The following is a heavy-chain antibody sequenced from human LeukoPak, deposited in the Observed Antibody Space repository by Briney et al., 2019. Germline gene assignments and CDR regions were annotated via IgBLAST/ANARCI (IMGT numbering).Heavy chain of an antibody. D-gene: IGHD2-2*01. J-gene: IGHJ6*03. V-gene: IGHV3-23*01. CDR1: GFTFSSYS. CDR3: AKGDIVVVPAAITYYYYMDV. Sequence: PGGSLRLSCAASGFTFSSYSMSWVRQAPGKGLEWVSSISSSGGNTYYPDSVKGRFTISRDNSKNTLYLQMNSLRAEDTAVYYCAKGDIVVVPAAITYYYYMDVWGKGTTVTVSS. CDR2: ISSSGGNT.